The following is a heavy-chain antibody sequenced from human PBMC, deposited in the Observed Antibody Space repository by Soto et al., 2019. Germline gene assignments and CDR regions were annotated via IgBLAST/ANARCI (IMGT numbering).Heavy chain of an antibody. CDR3: AKENALNSGN. J-gene: IGHJ4*02. V-gene: IGHV3-23*01. D-gene: IGHD1-1*01. CDR1: GFTFSSSA. Sequence: EVQLLESGGGLVQHGGSLRLSCAASGFTFSSSAMSWVRQAPGKGLEWVSAISGSGDYTFYTDYVKGRFTISRDSSKNTLYLQMNSLRAEDTALYYCAKENALNSGNWGQGTLVTVSS. CDR2: ISGSGDYT.